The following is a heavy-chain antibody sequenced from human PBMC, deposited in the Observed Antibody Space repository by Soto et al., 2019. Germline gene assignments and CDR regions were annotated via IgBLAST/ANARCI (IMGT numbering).Heavy chain of an antibody. Sequence: ESGPTLVNPTQTLTLTCPFSGFSLSTSGLCASWIRQPPGKALEWLALIDWDDDKYYSTSLKTRLTISKDTSKNQVVLTMTNMDPVDTATYYCARIRRSVYYYRSSSYYSHYPCPATLVTLFS. CDR2: IDWDDDK. J-gene: IGHJ4*02. CDR1: GFSLSTSGLC. CDR3: ARIRRSVYYYRSSSYYSHY. V-gene: IGHV2-70*01. D-gene: IGHD3-22*01.